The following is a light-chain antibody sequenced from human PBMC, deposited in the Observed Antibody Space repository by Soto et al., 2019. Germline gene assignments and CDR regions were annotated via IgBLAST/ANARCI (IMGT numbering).Light chain of an antibody. CDR1: QSVSTN. J-gene: IGKJ5*01. CDR3: QQYHNWPPIT. V-gene: IGKV3-15*01. CDR2: GAS. Sequence: EIVMTQSPATLSVSPGERATLSCRASQSVSTNLAWYQQKPGQAPRLLIYGASTRATGIPARFSGSGSGAEFTLTISTVQTEDFAVYYCQQYHNWPPITFGQGTRLENK.